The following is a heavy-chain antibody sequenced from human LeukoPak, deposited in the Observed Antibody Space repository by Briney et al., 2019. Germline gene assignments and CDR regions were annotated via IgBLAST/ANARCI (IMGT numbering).Heavy chain of an antibody. CDR3: ALAGDSLTVDWFDP. V-gene: IGHV4-59*01. D-gene: IGHD3-22*01. Sequence: PSETLSLTCTVSGGSISSYYWSWIRQPPGKRLEWIGYIYYSGSTNYNPSLKSRVTISVDTSKNQFSLKLSSVTAADTAVYYCALAGDSLTVDWFDPWGQGTLVTVSS. CDR1: GGSISSYY. CDR2: IYYSGST. J-gene: IGHJ5*02.